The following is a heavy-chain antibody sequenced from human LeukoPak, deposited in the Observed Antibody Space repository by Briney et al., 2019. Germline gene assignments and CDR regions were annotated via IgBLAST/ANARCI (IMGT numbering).Heavy chain of an antibody. CDR2: MNPNIGDR. V-gene: IGHV1-8*03. D-gene: IGHD3-3*01. CDR3: ARARGVVGDYYYLDV. Sequence: ASVKVSCKASGYAFTSFDINWVRQATGQGLEWMGWMNPNIGDRGYAQKFQGRVTITRNTSISTAYMELRSLRSEDTAVYYCARARGVVGDYYYLDVWGRGTTVTVSS. CDR1: GYAFTSFD. J-gene: IGHJ6*03.